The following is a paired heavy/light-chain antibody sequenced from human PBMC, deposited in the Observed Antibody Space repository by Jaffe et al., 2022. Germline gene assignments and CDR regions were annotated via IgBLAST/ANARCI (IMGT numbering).Heavy chain of an antibody. D-gene: IGHD2-21*02. CDR3: AKDQRVVEPAGYFDY. Sequence: QVQLVDSGGGVVQPGGSLRLSCAASEFTFSSYGMHWVRQAPGKGLEWVAFIRYDGSNKYYVDSVKGRFTISRDNSKNTLYLHMNSLRPEDTAVYFCAKDQRVVEPAGYFDYWGQGTLVTVSS. CDR2: IRYDGSNK. CDR1: EFTFSSYG. V-gene: IGHV3-30*02. J-gene: IGHJ4*02.
Light chain of an antibody. V-gene: IGKV3-11*01. J-gene: IGKJ2*01. Sequence: EIVLTQSPATLSLSPGERATLSCRASQSVSSYLAWYQEKPGQAPRLLIYDASNRATGIPARFSGSGSGTDFTLTISSLEPEDFAVYYCQQRSNWPPYTFGQGTKLEIK. CDR3: QQRSNWPPYT. CDR1: QSVSSY. CDR2: DAS.